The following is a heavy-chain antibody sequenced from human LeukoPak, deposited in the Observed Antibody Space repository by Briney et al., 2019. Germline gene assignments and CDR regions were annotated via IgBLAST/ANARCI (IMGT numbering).Heavy chain of an antibody. J-gene: IGHJ3*02. CDR2: ISYDGSNK. D-gene: IGHD2-15*01. V-gene: IGHV3-30-3*01. Sequence: PGGSLRLSCAASGFTFSNAWMTWVRQAPGKGLEWVAVISYDGSNKYYADSVKGRFTISRDNSKNTLYLQMNSLRAEDTAVYYCARDRGYCSGGSCYSGAFDIWGQGTMVTVSS. CDR3: ARDRGYCSGGSCYSGAFDI. CDR1: GFTFSNAW.